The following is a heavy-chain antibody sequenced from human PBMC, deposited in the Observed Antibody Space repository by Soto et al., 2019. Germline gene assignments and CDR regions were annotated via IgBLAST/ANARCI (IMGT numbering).Heavy chain of an antibody. J-gene: IGHJ4*02. CDR3: AKDYSTVTTDPLSVVLFDY. CDR1: GFTFSSYA. CDR2: ITSDGRT. D-gene: IGHD4-17*01. Sequence: GGSLRLSCAASGFTFSSYAMSWVRQAPGKGLEWVSIITSDGRTYYADSVKGRFTISRDNSKNTVYLQMNSLRAEDTAVYYCAKDYSTVTTDPLSVVLFDYWGQGALVTVS. V-gene: IGHV3-23*01.